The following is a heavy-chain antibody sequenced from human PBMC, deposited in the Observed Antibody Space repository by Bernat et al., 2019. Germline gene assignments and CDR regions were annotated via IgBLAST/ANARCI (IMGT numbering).Heavy chain of an antibody. D-gene: IGHD6-6*01. CDR2: IDWDDDK. J-gene: IGHJ4*02. CDR3: ARMEYSGSRRHFDY. Sequence: QVTLRESGPALVKPTQTLTLTCTFSGFSLSTSGMCVSWIRQPPGKALEWLARIDWDDDKYYSTSLKTRLTISKDTSKNQVVLTMTNMDPVDTATYYCARMEYSGSRRHFDYWGQGTLVTVSS. V-gene: IGHV2-70*15. CDR1: GFSLSTSGMC.